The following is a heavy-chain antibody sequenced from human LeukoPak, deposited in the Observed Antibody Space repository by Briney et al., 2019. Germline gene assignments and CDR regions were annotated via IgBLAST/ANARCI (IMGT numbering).Heavy chain of an antibody. J-gene: IGHJ3*02. Sequence: PGGSLRLSCAASGFAFSMHDMHWVRQGTGKGLEWVSSIDTTGDTYYVGSVKGLFTISRENAKNSLYLQMNSLRAGDTAVYYCAREGEAAAVAEWAFDIWGQGTMVTVSS. CDR3: AREGEAAAVAEWAFDI. D-gene: IGHD6-13*01. CDR2: IDTTGDT. CDR1: GFAFSMHD. V-gene: IGHV3-13*01.